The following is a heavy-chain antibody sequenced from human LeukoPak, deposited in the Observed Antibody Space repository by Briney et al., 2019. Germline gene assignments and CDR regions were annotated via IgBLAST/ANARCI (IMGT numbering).Heavy chain of an antibody. CDR1: GFTFSSYS. CDR2: ISSSSCYI. CDR3: ARVSHYDILTGYLTYYYGMDV. J-gene: IGHJ6*02. Sequence: GGSLRLSCAASGFTFSSYSMNWVRQAPGKGLEWVSSISSSSCYIYYADSVKSRFTISRDNAKNSLYLQMNSLRAEDTAVYYCARVSHYDILTGYLTYYYGMDVWGQGTTVTVSS. V-gene: IGHV3-21*01. D-gene: IGHD3-9*01.